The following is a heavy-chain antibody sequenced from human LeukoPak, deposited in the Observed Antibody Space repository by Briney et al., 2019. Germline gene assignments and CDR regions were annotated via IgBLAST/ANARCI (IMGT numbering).Heavy chain of an antibody. V-gene: IGHV3-23*01. D-gene: IGHD3-3*01. CDR1: GFTFDDYA. CDR3: AKESRFLDPKVGH. Sequence: GGSLRLSCAASGFTFDDYAMHWVRQAPGKGLEWVSGISGSGGSTYYADSVKGRFTISRDNSKNTLYLQMNSLRAEDTAVYYCAKESRFLDPKVGHWGQGTLVTVSS. J-gene: IGHJ1*01. CDR2: ISGSGGST.